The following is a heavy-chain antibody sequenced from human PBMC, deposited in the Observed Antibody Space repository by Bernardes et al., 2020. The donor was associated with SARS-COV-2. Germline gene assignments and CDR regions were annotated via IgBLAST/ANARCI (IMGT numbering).Heavy chain of an antibody. D-gene: IGHD6-19*01. CDR2: INPNSGGT. J-gene: IGHJ4*02. CDR3: ARLAVAGNGSDY. Sequence: ASVKVSCKASGYTFTGYYMHWVRQAPGQGLEWMGWINPNSGGTNYAQKFQGRVTMTRDTSISTAYMELSRLRSDDTAVYYCARLAVAGNGSDYWGQGTLVTVSS. V-gene: IGHV1-2*02. CDR1: GYTFTGYY.